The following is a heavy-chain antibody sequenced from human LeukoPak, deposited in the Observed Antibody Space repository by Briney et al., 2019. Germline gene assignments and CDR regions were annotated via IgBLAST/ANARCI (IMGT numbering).Heavy chain of an antibody. D-gene: IGHD4-17*01. J-gene: IGHJ3*01. CDR3: GHLDYVDYPTYGAFDV. V-gene: IGHV2-5*02. CDR1: GLSLRTSGGG. Sequence: ESGPTLLHPPQTLTLTCTFSGLSLRTSGGGGGWIRQPPGKALEWLPLIYWDDDKFYIPSLKSRLTITNDTSKNQVVITMTNMDPVDTATYCCGHLDYVDYPTYGAFDVWGQGTMVTVSS. CDR2: IYWDDDK.